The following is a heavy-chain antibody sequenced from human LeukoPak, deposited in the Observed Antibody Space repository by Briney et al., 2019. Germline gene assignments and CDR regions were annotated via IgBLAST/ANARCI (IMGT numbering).Heavy chain of an antibody. J-gene: IGHJ5*02. CDR1: GGSISSYY. D-gene: IGHD6-13*01. CDR2: IYYSGST. Sequence: PSETLSLTCTVSGGSISSYYWSWIRQPPGKGLEWIGYIYYSGSTNYNPSLKSRVTISVDTSKNQFSLKLSSATAADTALYYCARDPGWYSRAFDPWGQGTLVTVSS. V-gene: IGHV4-59*01. CDR3: ARDPGWYSRAFDP.